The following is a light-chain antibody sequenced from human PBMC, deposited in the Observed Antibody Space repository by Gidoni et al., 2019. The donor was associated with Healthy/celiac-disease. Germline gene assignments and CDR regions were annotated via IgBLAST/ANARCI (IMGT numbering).Light chain of an antibody. Sequence: QAALTQEPSLTVCPGGTVTLTCRSSTGAVTSGHYPYWFQQKPGQAPRTLIYDTSNKHSWTPARFSGSLLGGKAALTLSGAQPEDEAEYYCLLSYSGARGVFGTGTKVTVL. J-gene: IGLJ1*01. CDR1: TGAVTSGHY. CDR3: LLSYSGARGV. CDR2: DTS. V-gene: IGLV7-46*01.